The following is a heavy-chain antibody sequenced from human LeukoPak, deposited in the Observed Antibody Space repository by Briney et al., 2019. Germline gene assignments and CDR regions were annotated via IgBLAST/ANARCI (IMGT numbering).Heavy chain of an antibody. D-gene: IGHD2-2*01. CDR2: ISVGDGNT. CDR1: GYTFTTYA. Sequence: GASVKVSCKASGYTFTTYAIHWVRQAPGQGLQWMGWISVGDGNTNYSQKYQGRVTLTRDTSASTACMELTSLISEDTAVYYCARGYSGVVPAAHPDFWGQGTPVTVSS. CDR3: ARGYSGVVPAAHPDF. J-gene: IGHJ4*02. V-gene: IGHV1-3*01.